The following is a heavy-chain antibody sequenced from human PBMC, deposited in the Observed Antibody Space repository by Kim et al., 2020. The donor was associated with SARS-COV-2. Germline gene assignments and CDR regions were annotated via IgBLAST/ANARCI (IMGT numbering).Heavy chain of an antibody. D-gene: IGHD1-26*01. J-gene: IGHJ4*01. CDR2: ISYDGSNK. V-gene: IGHV3-30*04. Sequence: GGSLRLSCAASGFTFSSYAMHWVRQAPGKGLEWVAVISYDGSNKYYADSVKGRFTISRDNSKNTLYLQMNSLRAEDTAVYYCARWDTHPCSGSYHYFDY. CDR1: GFTFSSYA. CDR3: ARWDTHPCSGSYHYFDY.